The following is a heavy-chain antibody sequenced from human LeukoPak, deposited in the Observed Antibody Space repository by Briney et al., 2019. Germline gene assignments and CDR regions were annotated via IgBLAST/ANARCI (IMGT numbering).Heavy chain of an antibody. Sequence: SETLSLTCTVSGGSISSYYWSWIRQPAGKGLEWIGRIYTSGSTNYNPSLKSRVTMSVDTSKNQFSLKLSSVTAADTAVYYCAGRIAARVNYYYMDVWGKGTTVTVSS. J-gene: IGHJ6*03. D-gene: IGHD6-6*01. CDR2: IYTSGST. CDR3: AGRIAARVNYYYMDV. CDR1: GGSISSYY. V-gene: IGHV4-4*07.